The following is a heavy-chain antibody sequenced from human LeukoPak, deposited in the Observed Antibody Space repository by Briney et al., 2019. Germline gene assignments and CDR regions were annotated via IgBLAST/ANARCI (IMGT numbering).Heavy chain of an antibody. Sequence: PGGSLRLSCAASGFTFSSYEMNWVRQAPGKGLEWVSYTSSSGSTIYYADSVKGRFTISRDNAKNSLYLQMNSLRAEDTAVYYCARDFTITMVPRGGQGTLVTVSS. CDR1: GFTFSSYE. D-gene: IGHD3-10*01. CDR3: ARDFTITMVPR. V-gene: IGHV3-48*03. J-gene: IGHJ4*02. CDR2: TSSSGSTI.